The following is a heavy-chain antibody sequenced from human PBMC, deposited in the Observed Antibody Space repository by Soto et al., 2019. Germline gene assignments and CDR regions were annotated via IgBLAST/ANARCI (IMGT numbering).Heavy chain of an antibody. J-gene: IGHJ6*02. CDR1: GCTFTGYY. CDR3: AIDIVATGYYYYGMDV. V-gene: IGHV1-2*02. D-gene: IGHD5-12*01. Sequence: ASVKVSCKASGCTFTGYYMHWVRQAPGQGLEWMGWINPNSGGTNYAQKFQGRVAMTRDTSISTVYMELSRLRSDDTAVYYCAIDIVATGYYYYGMDVWGQGTTVTVSS. CDR2: INPNSGGT.